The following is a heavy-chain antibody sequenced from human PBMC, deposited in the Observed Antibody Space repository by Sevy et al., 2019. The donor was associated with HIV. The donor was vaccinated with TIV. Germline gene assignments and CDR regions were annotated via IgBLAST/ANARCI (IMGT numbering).Heavy chain of an antibody. D-gene: IGHD5-18*01. V-gene: IGHV3-23*01. CDR3: AKEAAMGYV. CDR1: GFTFISYA. Sequence: GGSLRLSCAASGFTFISYAMSWVRQAPGKGLEWVSSISARGGSTYYADSVKGRFSISRDNSKNTVDLQMNSLRAEDTAVYYCAKEAAMGYVWGQGTTVTVSS. J-gene: IGHJ6*02. CDR2: ISARGGST.